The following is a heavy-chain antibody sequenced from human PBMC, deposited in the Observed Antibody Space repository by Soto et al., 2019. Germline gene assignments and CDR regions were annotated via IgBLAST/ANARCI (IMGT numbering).Heavy chain of an antibody. CDR1: GFTFSRYW. J-gene: IGHJ4*02. CDR3: AKAPDGSGREYYRDY. D-gene: IGHD3-10*01. CDR2: INQDGTEK. Sequence: PGGSLRLSCAASGFTFSRYWMTWVRQVPGKGLEWVANINQDGTEKYYLASVKGRFTISRDNAKDSLDLQMNALSADDTAVYYCAKAPDGSGREYYRDYWGQGTLVTVSS. V-gene: IGHV3-7*01.